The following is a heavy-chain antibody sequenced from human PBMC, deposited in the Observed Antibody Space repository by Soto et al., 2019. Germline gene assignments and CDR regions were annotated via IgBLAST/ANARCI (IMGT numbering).Heavy chain of an antibody. V-gene: IGHV4-59*12. J-gene: IGHJ4*02. Sequence: PSETLSLTCTVSGGSISSYDWSWIRQPPGKGLEWIGYIYYSGSTYYNPPLKSRVTISVDTSKNQFSLKLSSVTAADTAVYYCARGLDSSGYYDYWGQGTLVTVSS. CDR3: ARGLDSSGYYDY. CDR1: GGSISSYD. CDR2: IYYSGST. D-gene: IGHD3-22*01.